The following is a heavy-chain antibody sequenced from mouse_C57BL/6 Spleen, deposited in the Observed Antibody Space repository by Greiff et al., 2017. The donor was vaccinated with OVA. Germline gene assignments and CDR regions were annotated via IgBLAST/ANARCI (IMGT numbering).Heavy chain of an antibody. Sequence: VQLQQPGAELVKPGASVKLSCKASGYTFTSYWMHWVKQRPGQGLEWIGMIHPNSGSTNYDEKFKSKATLTVDKSSSTAYMQLSSLTSEDSAVYYCARSPNWAWFAYWGQGTLVTVSA. V-gene: IGHV1-64*01. CDR3: ARSPNWAWFAY. J-gene: IGHJ3*01. D-gene: IGHD4-1*02. CDR1: GYTFTSYW. CDR2: IHPNSGST.